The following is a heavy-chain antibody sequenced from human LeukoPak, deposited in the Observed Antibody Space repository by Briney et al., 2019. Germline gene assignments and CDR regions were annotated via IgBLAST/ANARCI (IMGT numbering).Heavy chain of an antibody. V-gene: IGHV1-18*01. CDR3: ARESITMVGDAFDI. J-gene: IGHJ3*02. D-gene: IGHD3-10*01. CDR2: IIAYNGNT. Sequence: ASVKVSCKASGYTFTSYGISWVRQAPGQGLEWMGWIIAYNGNTNYAKRFQGRVTMTTDTSTSTAYMELRSLRSDDTAVYYCARESITMVGDAFDIWGQGTMVTVSS. CDR1: GYTFTSYG.